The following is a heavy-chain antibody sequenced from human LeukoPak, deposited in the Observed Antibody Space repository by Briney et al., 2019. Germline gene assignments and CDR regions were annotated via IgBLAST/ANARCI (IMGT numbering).Heavy chain of an antibody. CDR2: ISYDGSNK. V-gene: IGHV3-30*18. CDR3: AKEWGSWTGAYRRDAFDI. J-gene: IGHJ3*02. Sequence: PGRSLRLSCAASGFTFSSYGMHWVRQAPGKGLEWVAVISYDGSNKYYADSVKGRFTIPRDNSKNTLYLQMNSLRAEDTAVYYCAKEWGSWTGAYRRDAFDIWGQGTMVTVSS. CDR1: GFTFSSYG. D-gene: IGHD6-13*01.